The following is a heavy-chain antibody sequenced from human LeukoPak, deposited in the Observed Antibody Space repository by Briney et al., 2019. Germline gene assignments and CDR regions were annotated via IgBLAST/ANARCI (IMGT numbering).Heavy chain of an antibody. CDR1: GGSISRNNDY. D-gene: IGHD5-18*01. V-gene: IGHV4-39*01. CDR3: ARQAEYIYEPGWFDP. J-gene: IGHJ5*02. CDR2: MQYSGST. Sequence: SETLSLTCTVSGGSISRNNDYWAWIRQPPGKGLEWIGSMQYSGSTHYNPSLKSRVTISVDTSKKQFSLKVSFVTAADTAVYYCARQAEYIYEPGWFDPWGQGTLVTVSS.